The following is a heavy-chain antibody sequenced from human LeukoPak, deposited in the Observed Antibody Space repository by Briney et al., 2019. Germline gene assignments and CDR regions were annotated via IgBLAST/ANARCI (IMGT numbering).Heavy chain of an antibody. Sequence: SETLSLTCTVSGGSISSYYWSWIRQPPGKGLEWIRYIYYSGSTNYNPSLKSRVTISVDTSKNHFSLKLSSVTAADTAVYYCARAGGLVVAGTFDPWGQGTLVTVSS. CDR2: IYYSGST. J-gene: IGHJ5*02. D-gene: IGHD6-19*01. V-gene: IGHV4-59*01. CDR1: GGSISSYY. CDR3: ARAGGLVVAGTFDP.